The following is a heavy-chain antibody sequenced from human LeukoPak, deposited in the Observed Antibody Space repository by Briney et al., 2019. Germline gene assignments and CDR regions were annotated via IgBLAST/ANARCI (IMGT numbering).Heavy chain of an antibody. CDR3: AAVSDSSGWYSAFDI. CDR2: FDPEDGET. Sequence: ASVKVSCKVSGYTLTELSMHWVRQAPGKGLEWMGGFDPEDGETIHAQKFQGRVTMTEDTSTDTAYMELSSLRSEDTAVYYCAAVSDSSGWYSAFDIWGQGTMVTVSS. V-gene: IGHV1-24*01. J-gene: IGHJ3*02. CDR1: GYTLTELS. D-gene: IGHD6-19*01.